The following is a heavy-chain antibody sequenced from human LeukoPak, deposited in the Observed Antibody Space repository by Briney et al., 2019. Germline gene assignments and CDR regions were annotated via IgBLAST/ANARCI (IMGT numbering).Heavy chain of an antibody. Sequence: GGSLRLSCAASGFTFSSYGMHWVRQAPGKGLESVAFIRYDGSNKYYADSVKGRFTISRDNSKNTLYLQMNSLGAEDTAVYYCARGSYDFWSGSPMDDAFDIWGQGTMVTVSS. CDR1: GFTFSSYG. V-gene: IGHV3-30*02. D-gene: IGHD3-3*01. J-gene: IGHJ3*02. CDR3: ARGSYDFWSGSPMDDAFDI. CDR2: IRYDGSNK.